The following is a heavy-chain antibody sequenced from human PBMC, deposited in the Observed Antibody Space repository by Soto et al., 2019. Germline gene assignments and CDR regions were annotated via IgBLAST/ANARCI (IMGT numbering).Heavy chain of an antibody. CDR2: VTPKLATA. J-gene: IGHJ3*02. CDR3: ARRRDGYNSAFDI. Sequence: QVQLVQSGAEVKKPGSSVKVSCKASVGTFSNYAINWVRQAPGLGLEWMGQVTPKLATAKHAQKFQGRVTITADESASTAYMYVSSLRSEDTAVYFCARRRDGYNSAFDIWGQGTLVTVSS. V-gene: IGHV1-69*01. CDR1: VGTFSNYA. D-gene: IGHD5-12*01.